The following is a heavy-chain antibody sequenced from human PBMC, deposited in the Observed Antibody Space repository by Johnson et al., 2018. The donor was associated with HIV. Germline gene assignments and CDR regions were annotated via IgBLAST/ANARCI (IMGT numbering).Heavy chain of an antibody. CDR2: INQNGSEK. J-gene: IGHJ3*02. V-gene: IGHV3-7*01. CDR1: GFTFSNAW. D-gene: IGHD4-17*01. CDR3: AREGTSEPLHRIYDYGDYPAFDI. Sequence: VQLVESGGDLVKPGGSLTLSCAASGFTFSNAWMSWVRQVPGKGLKWVANINQNGSEKYYVDSVKGRFTISRDNAKNSLYLQMHSLRAEDSALYYCAREGTSEPLHRIYDYGDYPAFDIWGQGTMVTVSS.